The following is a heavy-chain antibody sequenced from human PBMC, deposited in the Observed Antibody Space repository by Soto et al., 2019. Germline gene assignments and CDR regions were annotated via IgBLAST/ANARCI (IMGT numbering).Heavy chain of an antibody. CDR1: GGTFSSYA. CDR3: ARDRCSGGSCYSHGSFDY. V-gene: IGHV1-69*06. J-gene: IGHJ4*02. D-gene: IGHD2-15*01. CDR2: IIPIFGTA. Sequence: SVKVSCKASGGTFSSYAISWVRQAPGQGLEWMGGIIPIFGTANYAQKFQGRVTITADKSTSTAYMELSSLRSEDTAVYYCARDRCSGGSCYSHGSFDYWGQGTLVTVSS.